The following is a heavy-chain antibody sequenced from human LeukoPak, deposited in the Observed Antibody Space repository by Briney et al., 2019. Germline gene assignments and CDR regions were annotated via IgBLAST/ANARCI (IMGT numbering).Heavy chain of an antibody. Sequence: SETLSLTCTVSGDSINSLDLWSWVRQPPGKGLEWIGEMYLSGTTHSNPSVKSRVTISVDTSKNQFSLKLTSVTAADTAVYYCATQWIGHFDYWGQGTLVTVSS. CDR1: GDSINSLDL. V-gene: IGHV4-4*02. CDR2: MYLSGTT. CDR3: ATQWIGHFDY. D-gene: IGHD5-12*01. J-gene: IGHJ4*02.